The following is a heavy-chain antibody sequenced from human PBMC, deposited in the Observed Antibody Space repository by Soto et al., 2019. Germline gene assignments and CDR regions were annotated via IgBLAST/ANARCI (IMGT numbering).Heavy chain of an antibody. J-gene: IGHJ5*02. V-gene: IGHV3-23*01. CDR1: GFTFKKSA. Sequence: EVQLLESGGGWVQPGGSLRLSCAASGFTFKKSALTWLRQAPGTGLEWVSTISGNGDETFYADSVKGRFTISRDNCNHMLDLQMTSLSADDTGEYYYAKGGQYSWLDPWGQGTLVTVSP. D-gene: IGHD3-10*01. CDR3: AKGGQYSWLDP. CDR2: ISGNGDET.